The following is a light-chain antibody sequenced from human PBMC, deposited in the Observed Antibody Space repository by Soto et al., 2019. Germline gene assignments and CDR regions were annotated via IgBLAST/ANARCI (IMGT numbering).Light chain of an antibody. J-gene: IGKJ1*01. CDR2: DAS. V-gene: IGKV3-11*01. CDR1: QSVTSY. Sequence: EIVLTQSPATLSLSPGERATLSCRASQSVTSYLAWYQQKPGQAPRLLIYDASNRVTGIPARFSGSGSGTDFTLTISNLEPEDFAVYYCQQRSNWPWTFGQGTKVEIK. CDR3: QQRSNWPWT.